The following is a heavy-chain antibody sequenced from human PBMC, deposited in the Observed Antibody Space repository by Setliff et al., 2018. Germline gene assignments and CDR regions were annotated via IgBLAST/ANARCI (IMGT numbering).Heavy chain of an antibody. CDR3: ARSSAPSLVLAADFDF. V-gene: IGHV1-18*01. J-gene: IGHJ4*02. D-gene: IGHD2-8*02. Sequence: ASVKVSCKTSGYNFITFGLSWVRQAPGQGPEWMGCISPYTGDTNYAQKFQDRVTITMDSSSQTVYMELSSLHSDDTAVYYCARSSAPSLVLAADFDFWGQGTLVTVSS. CDR2: ISPYTGDT. CDR1: GYNFITFG.